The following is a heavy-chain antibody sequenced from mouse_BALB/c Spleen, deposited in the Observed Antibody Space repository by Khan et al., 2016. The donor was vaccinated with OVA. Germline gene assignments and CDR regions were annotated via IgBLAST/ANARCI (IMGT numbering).Heavy chain of an antibody. CDR2: INPSTDYT. CDR1: GYTFISYW. J-gene: IGHJ3*01. V-gene: IGHV1-7*01. Sequence: QVQLQQSGTELAKPGASVKMSCKASGYTFISYWMHWVKQRPGQGLEWIGYINPSTDYTEYNQKFKDKATLTTDKSSNTAYMQLSSLTSEDSAVYYWARRGLYGIFVYWGQGTRVTVSA. D-gene: IGHD2-1*01. CDR3: ARRGLYGIFVY.